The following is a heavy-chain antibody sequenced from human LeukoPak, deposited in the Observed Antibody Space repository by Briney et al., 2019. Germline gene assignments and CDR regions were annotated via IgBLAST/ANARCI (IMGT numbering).Heavy chain of an antibody. J-gene: IGHJ4*02. CDR2: IYYSGST. V-gene: IGHV4-59*01. D-gene: IGHD3-22*01. CDR3: ARDKDYYDSSLDY. CDR1: GGSISSYY. Sequence: SETLSLTCTVSGGSISSYYWSWIRQPPGKGLEWIGYIYYSGSTNYNSSLKSRVTISVDTSKNQFSLKLSSATAADTAVYYCARDKDYYDSSLDYWGQGTLVTVSS.